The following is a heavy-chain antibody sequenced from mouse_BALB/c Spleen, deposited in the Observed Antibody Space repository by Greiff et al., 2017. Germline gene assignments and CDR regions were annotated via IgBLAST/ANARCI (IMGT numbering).Heavy chain of an antibody. CDR2: INPSTGYT. Sequence: QVQLQQSGAELAKPGASVKMSCKASGYTFTSYWMHWVKQRPGQGLEWIGYINPSTGYTEYNQKFKDKATLTADKSSSTAYMQLSSLTSEDSAVYYCARIREVWFAYWGQGTLVTVSA. V-gene: IGHV1-7*01. CDR3: ARIREVWFAY. D-gene: IGHD3-2*02. CDR1: GYTFTSYW. J-gene: IGHJ3*01.